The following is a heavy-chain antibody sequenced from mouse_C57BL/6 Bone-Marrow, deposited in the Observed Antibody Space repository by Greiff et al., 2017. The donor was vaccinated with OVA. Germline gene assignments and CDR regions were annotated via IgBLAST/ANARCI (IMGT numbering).Heavy chain of an antibody. V-gene: IGHV5-6*02. Sequence: EVKLVESGGDLVKPGGSLKLSCAASGFTFSSYGMSWVRQTPDKRLEWVATISSGGSYTYYPDSVKGRFTISRDNAKNTLSLQMSRLKSEDTAMYYCARRGGYWWYFDVWGTGTTVTVSS. D-gene: IGHD2-3*01. J-gene: IGHJ1*03. CDR1: GFTFSSYG. CDR3: ARRGGYWWYFDV. CDR2: ISSGGSYT.